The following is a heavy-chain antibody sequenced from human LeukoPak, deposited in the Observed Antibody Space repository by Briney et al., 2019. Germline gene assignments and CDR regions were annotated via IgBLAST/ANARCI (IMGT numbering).Heavy chain of an antibody. Sequence: SETLSLTCTVSGGSISSYCWSWIRQPPGKGLEWIGYIYYSGSTNYNPSLKSRVTISVDTSKNQFSLKLSSVTAADTAVYYCARDSRVPTVTYNYYYYGMDVWGQGTTVTVSS. CDR1: GGSISSYC. CDR3: ARDSRVPTVTYNYYYYGMDV. CDR2: IYYSGST. J-gene: IGHJ6*02. V-gene: IGHV4-59*01. D-gene: IGHD4-11*01.